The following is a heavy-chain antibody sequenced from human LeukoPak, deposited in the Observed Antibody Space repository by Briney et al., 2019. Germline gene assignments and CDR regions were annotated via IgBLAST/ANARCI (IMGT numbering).Heavy chain of an antibody. CDR2: ISDDGRNK. Sequence: PGGSLRLSCAASGFTFNNYGMHYVRQAPGKGLEWVAVISDDGRNKKYADSVRGRFTISGDDSNNTLYLQMNSLRAEDTGVYYCAKDRETTASGTFDYWGQGTLVTVSS. J-gene: IGHJ4*02. V-gene: IGHV3-30*18. CDR1: GFTFNNYG. D-gene: IGHD1-1*01. CDR3: AKDRETTASGTFDY.